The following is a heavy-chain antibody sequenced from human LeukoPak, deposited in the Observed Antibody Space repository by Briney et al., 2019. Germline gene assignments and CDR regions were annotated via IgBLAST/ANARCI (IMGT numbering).Heavy chain of an antibody. CDR1: GFTVSSNY. CDR3: AGLGSYYWFDP. D-gene: IGHD3-10*01. V-gene: IGHV3-53*01. CDR2: IYSSGGT. Sequence: GVSLRLSCSASGFTVSSNYMSWVRQAPGKGLEWVSVIYSSGGTYSPDSVKGQFTIFRDNSKNTVYLQMNTLRAEDTAVYFCAGLGSYYWFDPWGQGTLVTVSS. J-gene: IGHJ5*02.